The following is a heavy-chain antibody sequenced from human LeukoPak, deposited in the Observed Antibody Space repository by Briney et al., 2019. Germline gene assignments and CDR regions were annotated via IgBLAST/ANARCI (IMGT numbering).Heavy chain of an antibody. Sequence: ASVKVSCKVSGYTRTELSMHWGRHPPGKGLESRGGFDPEDGETINSQKFQARLTMTEDTSTDTAYMELSSMRSADTAVYYCATEYYYDSSGYYLYYFDYWGQGTLVTVSS. CDR3: ATEYYYDSSGYYLYYFDY. J-gene: IGHJ4*02. D-gene: IGHD3-22*01. V-gene: IGHV1-24*01. CDR1: GYTRTELS. CDR2: FDPEDGET.